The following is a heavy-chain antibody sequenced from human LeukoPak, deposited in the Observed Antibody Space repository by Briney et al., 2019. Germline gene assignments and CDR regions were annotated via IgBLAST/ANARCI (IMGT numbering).Heavy chain of an antibody. D-gene: IGHD6-19*01. V-gene: IGHV3-7*01. J-gene: IGHJ6*03. CDR3: ARAYSSGWPYYYYYMDV. Sequence: GGSLRLSCAASGFTFSSYWMSWVRQAPGKGLEWVANIKQDGSEKYYVDSVKGRFTISRDNAKNSLYLRMNSLRAEDTAVYYCARAYSSGWPYYYYYMDVWGKGTTVTVSS. CDR2: IKQDGSEK. CDR1: GFTFSSYW.